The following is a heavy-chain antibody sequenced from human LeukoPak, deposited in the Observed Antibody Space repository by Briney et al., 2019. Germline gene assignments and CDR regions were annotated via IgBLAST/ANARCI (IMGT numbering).Heavy chain of an antibody. CDR1: GFTFSSNA. D-gene: IGHD6-13*01. V-gene: IGHV3-23*01. Sequence: PGGSLRLSCAASGFTFSSNAMSWVRQAPGQGLEWVSAISGGGGSTYYADSVKGRFTISRDNSKNTLYLQMNSLRAEDTAVYHCAKDKLIAAAGTFDYWGQGTLVTVSS. CDR3: AKDKLIAAAGTFDY. J-gene: IGHJ4*02. CDR2: ISGGGGST.